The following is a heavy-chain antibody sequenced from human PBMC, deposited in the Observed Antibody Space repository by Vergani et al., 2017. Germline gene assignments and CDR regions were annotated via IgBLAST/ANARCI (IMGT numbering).Heavy chain of an antibody. CDR3: ARGLWDCTHIRCSPPSY. CDR1: GFTFSDSY. CDR2: ISFDGNKK. V-gene: IGHV3-30*03. D-gene: IGHD2-8*01. J-gene: IGHJ4*02. Sequence: QVQLVESGGGLVKPGGSLRLSCAASGFTFSDSYMSWVRQAPGKGLEWVATISFDGNKKDYTEAVRGRFTISRDSSKTLYLQMDSLRVEDTAMYFCARGLWDCTHIRCSPPSYWGQGTQVTVSS.